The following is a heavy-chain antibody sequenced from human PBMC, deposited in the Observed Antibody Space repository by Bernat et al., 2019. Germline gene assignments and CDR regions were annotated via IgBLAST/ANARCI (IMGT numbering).Heavy chain of an antibody. CDR3: AKDSRAMVRGVLQH. Sequence: EVQLVESGGVVVQPGGSLRLSCAASGFTFDDYTMHWVRQAPGKGLEWVSLISWDGGSTYYADSVKGRFTISRDNAKNSLYLQMNSLRAEDTALYYCAKDSRAMVRGVLQHWGQGTLVTVSS. CDR2: ISWDGGST. V-gene: IGHV3-43*01. J-gene: IGHJ1*01. D-gene: IGHD3-10*01. CDR1: GFTFDDYT.